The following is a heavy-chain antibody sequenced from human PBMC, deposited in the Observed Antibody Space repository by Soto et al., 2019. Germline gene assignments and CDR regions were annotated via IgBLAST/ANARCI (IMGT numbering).Heavy chain of an antibody. CDR1: GFNFGNFG. CDR3: ATAEVDY. J-gene: IGHJ4*02. Sequence: GGSLRLSCVASGFNFGNFGRHWVRQPPGKGPEWVSRMTGDGRTTQYADSVKGRFTASRDNAKSTLYLQMNSLRAEDTAVYYCATAEVDYWGPGTLVTVSS. V-gene: IGHV3-74*03. CDR2: MTGDGRTT.